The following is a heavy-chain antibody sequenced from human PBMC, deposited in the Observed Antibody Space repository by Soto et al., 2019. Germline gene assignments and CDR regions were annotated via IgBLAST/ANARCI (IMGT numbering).Heavy chain of an antibody. J-gene: IGHJ6*03. CDR3: ARTMVRGVMTLQHYDYMDV. V-gene: IGHV3-11*01. CDR1: GFTFSDYY. D-gene: IGHD3-10*01. Sequence: QVQLVESGGGLVKPGGSLRLSCAASGFTFSDYYMSWIRQAPGKGLEWVSYISSSGSTIYYADSVQGRFTISRDNAKNSLYLQRNSLRAEDTAVYYCARTMVRGVMTLQHYDYMDVWGKGTTVTVSS. CDR2: ISSSGSTI.